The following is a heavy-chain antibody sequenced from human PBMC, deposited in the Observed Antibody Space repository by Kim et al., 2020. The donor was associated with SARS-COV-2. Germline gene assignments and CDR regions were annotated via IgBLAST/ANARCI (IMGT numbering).Heavy chain of an antibody. J-gene: IGHJ4*02. Sequence: NPPLKSRVTISVDKSKNQFALKLGAVTAADTAGYYCAREGYGDCSSFLDYWGQGTLVTVSS. CDR3: AREGYGDCSSFLDY. V-gene: IGHV4-4*02. D-gene: IGHD4-17*01.